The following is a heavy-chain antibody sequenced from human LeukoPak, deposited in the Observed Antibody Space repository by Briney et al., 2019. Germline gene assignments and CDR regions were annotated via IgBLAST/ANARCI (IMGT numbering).Heavy chain of an antibody. CDR3: ARQGGSYWDWFDP. Sequence: SETLSLTCAVSGYAISSGYYWGWIRQPPGKGLDWIGSIYHSGNTYYNPSLKSRVTISVDTSKNQFSLKLSSVTAADTAVYYCARQGGSYWDWFDPWGQGTLVTVSS. CDR2: IYHSGNT. CDR1: GYAISSGYY. D-gene: IGHD2-15*01. V-gene: IGHV4-38-2*01. J-gene: IGHJ5*02.